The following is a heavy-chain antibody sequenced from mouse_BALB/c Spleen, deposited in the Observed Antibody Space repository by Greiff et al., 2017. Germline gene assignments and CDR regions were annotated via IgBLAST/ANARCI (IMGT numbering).Heavy chain of an antibody. D-gene: IGHD2-1*01. CDR3: ASYGNYHYAMDY. CDR1: GYTFTSYW. J-gene: IGHJ4*01. CDR2: INPSTGYT. Sequence: VQLQQSGAELAKPGASVKMSCKASGYTFTSYWMHWVKQRPGQGLEWIGYINPSTGYTEYNQKFKDKATLTADKSSSTAYMQLSSLTSEDSAVYYCASYGNYHYAMDYWGQGTSVTVSS. V-gene: IGHV1-7*01.